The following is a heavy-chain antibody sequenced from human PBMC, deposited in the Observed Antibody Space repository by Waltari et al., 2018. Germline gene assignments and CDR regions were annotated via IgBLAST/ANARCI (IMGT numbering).Heavy chain of an antibody. CDR2: IRTKVVGGKK. V-gene: IGHV3-49*03. J-gene: IGHJ2*01. CDR3: SKNRAAGGHWYFDL. Sequence: EVQLEESGGGLVQPGRSLSLSCSSSGFTFSDYAMSWFCLAPGKGLGWIGLIRTKVVGGKKVKAASVKGRLTISRDDSKNIAYLQTNSLKTEDTAIYYCSKNRAAGGHWYFDLWGRGTLVTVSS. D-gene: IGHD6-13*01. CDR1: GFTFSDYA.